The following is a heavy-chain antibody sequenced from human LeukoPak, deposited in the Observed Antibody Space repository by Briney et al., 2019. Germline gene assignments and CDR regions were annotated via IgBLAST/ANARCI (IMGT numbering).Heavy chain of an antibody. D-gene: IGHD4-23*01. CDR3: AKAPYGGKIAYGWFDP. V-gene: IGHV1-8*01. CDR2: MNPNSGNT. J-gene: IGHJ5*02. Sequence: ASVKVSCKASGYTFTRYDINWVRQATGQGLEWMGWMNPNSGNTGYAQKFQGRVTMTRSTSISTAYMELSSLRIDDTAVYYCAKAPYGGKIAYGWFDPWGQGTLVTVSS. CDR1: GYTFTRYD.